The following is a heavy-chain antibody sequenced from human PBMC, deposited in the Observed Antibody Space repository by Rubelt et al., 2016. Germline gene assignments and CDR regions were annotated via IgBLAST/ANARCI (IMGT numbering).Heavy chain of an antibody. Sequence: EVQLVESGGGLVKPGGSLRLSCAASGFTFSSYWMHWVRQAPGKGLVWVSRTNTDGSSTYYADSVKGRFTISRDNAKGTLYLQMNSLRAEDTAVYYCARALHCTTTTCYAGNVDYWGQGTQVTVSS. CDR2: TNTDGSST. V-gene: IGHV3-74*02. D-gene: IGHD2-8*01. CDR1: GFTFSSYW. CDR3: ARALHCTTTTCYAGNVDY. J-gene: IGHJ4*02.